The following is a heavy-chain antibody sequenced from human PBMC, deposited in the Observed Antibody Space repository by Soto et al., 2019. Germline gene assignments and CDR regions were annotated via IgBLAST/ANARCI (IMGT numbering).Heavy chain of an antibody. Sequence: GASVKVSCKASGYTFTSYYMHWVRQAPGQGLEWMGIINPSGGSTSYAQKFQGRVTMTRDTSTSTVYMELSSLRSEDTAVYYCAREGYSSSWYRVYYYYYGMDVCGQGTTVTVSS. CDR1: GYTFTSYY. V-gene: IGHV1-46*01. CDR3: AREGYSSSWYRVYYYYYGMDV. D-gene: IGHD6-13*01. CDR2: INPSGGST. J-gene: IGHJ6*02.